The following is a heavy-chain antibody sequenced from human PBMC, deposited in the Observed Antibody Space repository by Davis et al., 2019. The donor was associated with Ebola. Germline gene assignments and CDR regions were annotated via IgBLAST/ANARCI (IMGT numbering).Heavy chain of an antibody. CDR2: IYHSGST. D-gene: IGHD6-6*01. V-gene: IGHV4-4*02. CDR3: ARVGMYSNSALFDD. CDR1: GGSISSDNW. J-gene: IGHJ4*02. Sequence: MPSETLSLTCAVSGGSISSDNWWSWVRQPPGKGLEWIGEIYHSGSTNYNPSLKSRVTISVDKSKTQFSLKLSSVTAADTAVYYCARVGMYSNSALFDDWGQGTLVTVSS.